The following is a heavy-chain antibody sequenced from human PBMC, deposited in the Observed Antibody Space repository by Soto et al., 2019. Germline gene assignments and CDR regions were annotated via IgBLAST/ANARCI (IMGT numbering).Heavy chain of an antibody. CDR1: GGSVSSGSYY. CDR3: ARDGTIAVAGTNNGAGGAYYYYGMDV. Sequence: QVQLQESGPGLVKPSETLSLTCTVSGGSVSSGSYYWSWIRQPPGKGLEWIGYIYYSGSTNYNPSLQSRVTISVDTSKNQFSLKLSSVTAADTAVYYCARDGTIAVAGTNNGAGGAYYYYGMDVWGQGTTVTVSS. D-gene: IGHD6-19*01. CDR2: IYYSGST. V-gene: IGHV4-61*01. J-gene: IGHJ6*02.